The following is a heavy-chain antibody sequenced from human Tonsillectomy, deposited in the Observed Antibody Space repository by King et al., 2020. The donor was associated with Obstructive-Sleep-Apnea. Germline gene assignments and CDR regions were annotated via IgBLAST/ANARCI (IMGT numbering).Heavy chain of an antibody. Sequence: LQLQESGPGLVKPSETLSLTCTVSGGSISSSNYYWGWIRQPPGKRLEWIGSIYYSGSTYYNPSLKSRVTISVDTSKNQFSLKLSSVTAADTAVYYWARDVPYCGGDCYTADWFDPWGQGTLVTVSS. V-gene: IGHV4-39*07. CDR2: IYYSGST. CDR3: ARDVPYCGGDCYTADWFDP. CDR1: GGSISSSNYY. D-gene: IGHD2-21*02. J-gene: IGHJ5*02.